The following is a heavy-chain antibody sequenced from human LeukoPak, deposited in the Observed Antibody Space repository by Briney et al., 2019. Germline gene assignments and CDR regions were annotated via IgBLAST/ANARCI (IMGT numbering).Heavy chain of an antibody. CDR2: IKQDGSDI. CDR3: ARDRGFGQADV. D-gene: IGHD3-10*01. Sequence: PGGSLRLSCAASGFTFNGFWMSWVRQAPGKGLEWVANIKQDGSDIYYLGSVRGRFTISRDNAKNSLYLQMNSLRAEDTAVYYCARDRGFGQADVWGKGTTVTVSS. V-gene: IGHV3-7*01. CDR1: GFTFNGFW. J-gene: IGHJ6*04.